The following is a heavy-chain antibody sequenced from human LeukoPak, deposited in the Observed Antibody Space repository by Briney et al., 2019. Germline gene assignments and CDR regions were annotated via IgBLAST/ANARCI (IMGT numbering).Heavy chain of an antibody. CDR3: ARLDDFWSGYYRWYYMDV. V-gene: IGHV4-39*07. J-gene: IGHJ6*03. D-gene: IGHD3-3*01. CDR2: IYYSGST. CDR1: GGSISSSSYY. Sequence: SETLSLTCTVSGGSISSSSYYWGWIRQPPGKGLEWIGSIYYSGSTYYNPSLKSRVTISVDTSKNQFSLKLSSVTAADTAVYYCARLDDFWSGYYRWYYMDVWGKGTTVTVSS.